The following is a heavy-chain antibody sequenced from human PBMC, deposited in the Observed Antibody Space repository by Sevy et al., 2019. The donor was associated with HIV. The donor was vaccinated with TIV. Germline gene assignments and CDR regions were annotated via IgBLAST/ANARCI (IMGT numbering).Heavy chain of an antibody. V-gene: IGHV3-15*01. CDR2: IKSKTDGGTA. D-gene: IGHD3-3*01. J-gene: IGHJ6*02. Sequence: GGSLRLSCAASGFTFNYAWMSWVRQAPGKGLEWVGRIKSKTDGGTADYAAHGKGRFTISREDSENTLYLQMNSLKTEDTAVYYCASVVKNDFWDGHVNYYGLDVWGQGTTVTVSS. CDR1: GFTFNYAW. CDR3: ASVVKNDFWDGHVNYYGLDV.